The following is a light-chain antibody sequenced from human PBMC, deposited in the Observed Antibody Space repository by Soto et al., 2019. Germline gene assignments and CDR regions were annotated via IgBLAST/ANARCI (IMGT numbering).Light chain of an antibody. Sequence: ETVMTQSPGTLSVSLWERATLSCRASQSVGIHLAWYQQKPGQAPRLLIYDTSTRATGIPARFSGSGSGTEFTLTISSLQSEDFAVYYCQQYSNWPPITFGQGTRLEI. V-gene: IGKV3-15*01. CDR2: DTS. CDR1: QSVGIH. J-gene: IGKJ5*01. CDR3: QQYSNWPPIT.